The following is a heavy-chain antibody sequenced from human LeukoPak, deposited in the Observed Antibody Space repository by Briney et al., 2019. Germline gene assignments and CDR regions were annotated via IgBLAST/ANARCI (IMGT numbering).Heavy chain of an antibody. D-gene: IGHD2-2*01. CDR3: AREGCTSTTCPNYFDY. CDR2: INHSGST. V-gene: IGHV4-34*01. J-gene: IGHJ4*02. Sequence: PSETLSLTCGVYGGSFSGYYWSRIRQPPGKGLEWIGEINHSGSTNYNPSLKSRVTISVDTSKNQFSLRLSSVTAADTAVYYCAREGCTSTTCPNYFDYWGQGTLVTVSS. CDR1: GGSFSGYY.